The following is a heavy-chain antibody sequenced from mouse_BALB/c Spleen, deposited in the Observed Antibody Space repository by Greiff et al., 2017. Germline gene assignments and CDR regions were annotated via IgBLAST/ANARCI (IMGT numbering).Heavy chain of an antibody. V-gene: IGHV5-6-5*01. J-gene: IGHJ2*01. CDR3: ARDYDRLYFDY. CDR2: ISSGGST. CDR1: GFTFSSFG. Sequence: EVNLVESGGGLVQPGGSRKLSCAASGFTFSSFGMHWVRQAPEKRLEWVASISSGGSTYYPDSVKGRFTISRDNARNILYLQMSSLRSEDTAMYYCARDYDRLYFDYWGQGTTLTVSS. D-gene: IGHD2-4*01.